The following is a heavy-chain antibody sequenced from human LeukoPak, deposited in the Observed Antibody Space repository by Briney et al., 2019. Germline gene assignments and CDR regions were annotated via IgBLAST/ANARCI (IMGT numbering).Heavy chain of an antibody. J-gene: IGHJ4*02. CDR3: ARSGTDPPTDYSSSSPFGY. D-gene: IGHD6-6*01. V-gene: IGHV1-46*01. CDR1: GYTFTSYY. Sequence: ASVKVSCKASGYTFTSYYMHWVRQAPGQGLEWMGIINPSGGSTSYAQKFQGRVTMTRDTSTSTVYMELSSLRSEDTAVYYCARSGTDPPTDYSSSSPFGYWGQGTLVTVSS. CDR2: INPSGGST.